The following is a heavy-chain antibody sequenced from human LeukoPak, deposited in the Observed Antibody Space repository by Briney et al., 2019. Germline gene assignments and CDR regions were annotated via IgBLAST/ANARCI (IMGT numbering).Heavy chain of an antibody. CDR3: AKGRITGYSSGWYYY. CDR1: GFTFSSYA. CDR2: ISGSGGST. D-gene: IGHD6-19*01. V-gene: IGHV3-23*01. J-gene: IGHJ4*02. Sequence: GGSLRLSCAASGFTFSSYAMSWVRQAPGKGLEWVSTISGSGGSTYYADSVKGRFTISRDNSKNTLYLQMNSLRAEDTAVYYCAKGRITGYSSGWYYYWGQGTLVTVSS.